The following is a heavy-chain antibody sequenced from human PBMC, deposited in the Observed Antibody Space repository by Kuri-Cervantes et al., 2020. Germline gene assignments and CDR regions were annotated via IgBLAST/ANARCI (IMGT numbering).Heavy chain of an antibody. J-gene: IGHJ6*02. Sequence: ASVKVSCKASGYPFTNYGISWVRQAPGQGLEWMGWISAYNGNTNYAQKLQGRVTMTTDTSTSTAYMELRSLRSDDTAVYYCARDSTTPSGWYLNFYYYYGMDVWGQGTTVTVSS. V-gene: IGHV1-18*01. CDR2: ISAYNGNT. D-gene: IGHD6-19*01. CDR3: ARDSTTPSGWYLNFYYYYGMDV. CDR1: GYPFTNYG.